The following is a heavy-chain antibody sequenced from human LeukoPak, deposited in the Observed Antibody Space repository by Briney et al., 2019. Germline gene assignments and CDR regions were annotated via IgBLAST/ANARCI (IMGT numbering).Heavy chain of an antibody. D-gene: IGHD6-13*01. Sequence: ASVKVSCKASGYTFTSYYMHWVRQAPGQGLEWMGIINPSGGSTSYAQKFQGRVTMTRDTSTSTVYMELSSLRSEDTAVYYCARAPGSDSSSSYSIDYWGQGTLVTVSS. CDR3: ARAPGSDSSSSYSIDY. V-gene: IGHV1-46*01. CDR1: GYTFTSYY. CDR2: INPSGGST. J-gene: IGHJ4*02.